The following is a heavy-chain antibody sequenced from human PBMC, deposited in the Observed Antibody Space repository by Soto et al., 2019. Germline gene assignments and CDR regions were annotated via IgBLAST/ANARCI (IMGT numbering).Heavy chain of an antibody. CDR3: AREGGGDYGIYWYFDL. D-gene: IGHD4-17*01. J-gene: IGHJ2*01. Sequence: QVQLVQSGAEVKKPGSSVKVSCKASGGTFSSYAISWVRQAPGQGLEWMGGIIPIFGTANYAQKFQGRVTITADKSMSTAYMELSSLRSEDTAVYYCAREGGGDYGIYWYFDLWGRGTLVTVSS. CDR1: GGTFSSYA. V-gene: IGHV1-69*06. CDR2: IIPIFGTA.